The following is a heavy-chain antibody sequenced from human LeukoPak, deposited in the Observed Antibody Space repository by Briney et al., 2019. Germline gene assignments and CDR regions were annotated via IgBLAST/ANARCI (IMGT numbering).Heavy chain of an antibody. J-gene: IGHJ6*03. CDR3: ARGSSWYYFYYYYMDV. V-gene: IGHV4-39*07. Sequence: SETLSLTCTVSGGSISSSSYYWGWIRQPPGKGLEWIGSIYYSGSTYYNPSLKSRVTISVDTSKNQFSLKLSSVTAADTAVYYCARGSSWYYFYYYYMDVWGKGTTVTVSS. CDR1: GGSISSSSYY. CDR2: IYYSGST. D-gene: IGHD6-13*01.